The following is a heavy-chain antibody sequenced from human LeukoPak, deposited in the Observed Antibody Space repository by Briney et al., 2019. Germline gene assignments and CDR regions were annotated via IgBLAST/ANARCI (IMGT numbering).Heavy chain of an antibody. J-gene: IGHJ6*02. CDR3: TRDPVAYSGSDYYYYAMDV. CDR2: IRSTPFGGTT. Sequence: GGSLRLSCTASGFTFGGYAVSWVRQAPGRGLEWVGFIRSTPFGGTTEYAASVKGRFTISRDDSKSIAYMQMNSLKTEDTAVYYCTRDPVAYSGSDYYYYAMDVWGQGTTVTVSS. V-gene: IGHV3-49*04. CDR1: GFTFGGYA. D-gene: IGHD6-6*01.